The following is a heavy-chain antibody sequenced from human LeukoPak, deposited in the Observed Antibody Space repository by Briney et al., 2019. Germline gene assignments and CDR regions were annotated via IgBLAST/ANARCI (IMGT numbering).Heavy chain of an antibody. CDR3: ARASGYSSGWYWFDP. J-gene: IGHJ5*02. D-gene: IGHD6-19*01. CDR1: GFTFSSYD. Sequence: PGGSLRLSCAASGFTFSSYDMHWVRQATGKGLEWVSAIGTAGDTYYPGSVKGRFTISRENAKNSLYLQMNSLRAGDTAVYYCARASGYSSGWYWFDPWGQGTLVTVSS. CDR2: IGTAGDT. V-gene: IGHV3-13*01.